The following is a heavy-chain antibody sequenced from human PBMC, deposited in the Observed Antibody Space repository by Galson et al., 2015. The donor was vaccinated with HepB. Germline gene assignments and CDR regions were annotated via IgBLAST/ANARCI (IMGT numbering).Heavy chain of an antibody. CDR3: AADITMVQGVIRY. CDR1: GYTFTGYY. J-gene: IGHJ4*02. CDR2: INPNSGGT. D-gene: IGHD3-10*01. V-gene: IGHV1-2*06. Sequence: SVKVSCKASGYTFTGYYMHWVRQAPGQGLEWMGRINPNSGGTNYAQKFQGRVTMTRDTSISTAYMELSRLRSDDTAVYYCAADITMVQGVIRYWGQGTLVTVSS.